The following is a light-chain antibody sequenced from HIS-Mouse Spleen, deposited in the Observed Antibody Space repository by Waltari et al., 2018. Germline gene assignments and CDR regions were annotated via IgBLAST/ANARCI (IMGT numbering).Light chain of an antibody. CDR3: CSYAGSWV. Sequence: QSALTQPRSVSGSPGQSVTISCTGTSSDVGGDNYVSCYQHTPSKAPNTMIYDVSKRPSGVPDRFSGSKSGNTASLTISGLQAEDEADYYCCSYAGSWVFGGGTKLTVL. V-gene: IGLV2-11*01. CDR2: DVS. CDR1: SSDVGGDNY. J-gene: IGLJ3*02.